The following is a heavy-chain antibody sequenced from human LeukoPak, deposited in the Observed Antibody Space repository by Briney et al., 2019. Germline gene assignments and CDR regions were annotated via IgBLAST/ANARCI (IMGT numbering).Heavy chain of an antibody. D-gene: IGHD1-26*01. Sequence: SETLSLTCAVYGGSFSGYYWSWIRQPPGKGLEWIGYIYYSGSTNYNPSLKSRVTISVDTSKNQFSLKLSSVTAADTAVYYCARENRVGATHYWGQGTLVTVSS. J-gene: IGHJ4*02. V-gene: IGHV4-59*01. CDR3: ARENRVGATHY. CDR2: IYYSGST. CDR1: GGSFSGYY.